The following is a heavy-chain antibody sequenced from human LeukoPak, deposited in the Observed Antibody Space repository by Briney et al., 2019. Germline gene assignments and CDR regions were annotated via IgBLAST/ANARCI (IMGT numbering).Heavy chain of an antibody. J-gene: IGHJ4*02. CDR1: GYTFTGYY. CDR3: ARSPLSGYSNDY. V-gene: IGHV1-2*02. Sequence: ASVKVSCKASGYTFTGYYMHWVRQAPGQGLEWMGWINPNSGGTNYAQKFQGRVTMTRDTSISTAYMELSRLRSDDTAVYYCARSPLSGYSNDYWGQGTLVTVSS. D-gene: IGHD3-22*01. CDR2: INPNSGGT.